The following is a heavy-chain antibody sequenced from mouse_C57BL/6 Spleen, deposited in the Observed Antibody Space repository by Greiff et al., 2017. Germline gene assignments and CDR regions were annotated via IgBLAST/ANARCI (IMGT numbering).Heavy chain of an antibody. CDR2: ISYDGSN. V-gene: IGHV3-6*01. J-gene: IGHJ1*03. D-gene: IGHD1-1*01. CDR3: ARTLLRDPYWYFDV. CDR1: GYSITSGYY. Sequence: EVQLQESGPGLVKPSQSLSLTCSVTGYSITSGYYWNWIRQFPGNKLEWMGYISYDGSNNYNPSLKNRISITRDTSKNQFFLKLNSVTTEDTATYYCARTLLRDPYWYFDVWGTGTTGTVSS.